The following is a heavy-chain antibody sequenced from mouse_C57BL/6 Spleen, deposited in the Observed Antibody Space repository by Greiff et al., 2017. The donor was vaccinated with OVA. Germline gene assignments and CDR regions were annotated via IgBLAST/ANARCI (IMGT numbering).Heavy chain of an antibody. CDR1: GYTFTSYW. J-gene: IGHJ2*01. Sequence: VQLQQPGAELVRPGSSVKLSCKASGYTFTSYWMDWVKQRPGQGLEWIGNIYPSDSETHYNQKFKDKATLTVDTSSSTAYMQLSSLTSEDSAVYYCAREGVTTVGGYWGQGTTLTVSS. D-gene: IGHD1-1*01. V-gene: IGHV1-61*01. CDR2: IYPSDSET. CDR3: AREGVTTVGGY.